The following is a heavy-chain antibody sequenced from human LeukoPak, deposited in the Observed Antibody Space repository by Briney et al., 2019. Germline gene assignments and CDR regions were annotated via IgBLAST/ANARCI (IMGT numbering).Heavy chain of an antibody. CDR1: GFTFSDYY. Sequence: GGSLRLSCAASGFTFSDYYMSWIRQAPGKGLEWVSYISSSGSTIYYADSVKGRFTISRDNAKYSLYLQMNSLRAEDTAVYYCARVIAAAGTGFAWFDPWGQGTLVTVSS. D-gene: IGHD6-13*01. V-gene: IGHV3-11*01. CDR3: ARVIAAAGTGFAWFDP. J-gene: IGHJ5*02. CDR2: ISSSGSTI.